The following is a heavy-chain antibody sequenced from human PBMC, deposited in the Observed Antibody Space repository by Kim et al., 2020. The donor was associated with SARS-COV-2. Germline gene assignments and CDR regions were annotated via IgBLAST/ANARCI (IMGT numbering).Heavy chain of an antibody. CDR2: IKSKTDGGTT. D-gene: IGHD2-15*01. Sequence: GGSLRLSCAASGFTFSNAWMSWVRQAPGKGLEWVGRIKSKTDGGTTDYAAPVKGRFTISRDDSKNTLYLQMNSLKTEDTAVYYCTRIFGYYYYYYGMDVWGQGTTVTVSS. CDR1: GFTFSNAW. V-gene: IGHV3-15*01. CDR3: TRIFGYYYYYYGMDV. J-gene: IGHJ6*02.